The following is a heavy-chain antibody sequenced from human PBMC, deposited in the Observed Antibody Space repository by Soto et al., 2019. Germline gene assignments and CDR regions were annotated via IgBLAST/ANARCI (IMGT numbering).Heavy chain of an antibody. J-gene: IGHJ6*02. D-gene: IGHD2-21*01. Sequence: EVQLVESGGGLVQPGGSLRLSCAASGFTVSGNYVTWVRQAPGQGLEWVSVIYTDDNIYYADSVTGRFTISRDNSKNTSYLQMNRLRGEDTAVYYCATELIAKYGMDVWGQGTTVTVSS. V-gene: IGHV3-53*01. CDR2: IYTDDNI. CDR1: GFTVSGNY. CDR3: ATELIAKYGMDV.